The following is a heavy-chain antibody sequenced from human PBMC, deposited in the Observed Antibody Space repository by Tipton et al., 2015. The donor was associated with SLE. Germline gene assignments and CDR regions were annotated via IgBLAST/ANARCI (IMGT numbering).Heavy chain of an antibody. D-gene: IGHD3-16*02. V-gene: IGHV3-74*01. Sequence: GSLRLSCAASGVTFSSFWMHWVRQAPGKGLVWVSRINSDGSSTSYADSVKGRFTISRDNAKNTLYLQMNRLRAEDTAGYYCARDPRLGELSHPFDYWGQGTLVTVSS. J-gene: IGHJ4*02. CDR1: GVTFSSFW. CDR2: INSDGSST. CDR3: ARDPRLGELSHPFDY.